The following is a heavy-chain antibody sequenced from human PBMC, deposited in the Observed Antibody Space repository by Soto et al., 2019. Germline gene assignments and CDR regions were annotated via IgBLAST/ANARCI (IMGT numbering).Heavy chain of an antibody. Sequence: GGSLRLSCAASGFTFSSYWMHWVRQAPGKGLVWVSRINSDGSSTSYADSVKGRFTISRDNAKNTLYLQMNSLRAEDTAVYYCARSSGLSWELPNFFDYWGQGTLVTVSS. CDR2: INSDGSST. CDR1: GFTFSSYW. D-gene: IGHD1-26*01. J-gene: IGHJ4*02. CDR3: ARSSGLSWELPNFFDY. V-gene: IGHV3-74*01.